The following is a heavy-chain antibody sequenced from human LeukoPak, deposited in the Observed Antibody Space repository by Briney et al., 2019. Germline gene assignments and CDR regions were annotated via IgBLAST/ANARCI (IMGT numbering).Heavy chain of an antibody. CDR1: GFTFSSYW. D-gene: IGHD3-10*01. CDR2: IKQDGSET. V-gene: IGHV3-7*01. J-gene: IGHJ6*02. Sequence: GGSLRLSCAASGFTFSSYWMSWVRQAPGKGLEWVANIKQDGSETYYVDSVKGRFTISRDNAKNSLYLQMNSLRAEDTAVYYCARDAGQDYYGSENGYYYYGMDVWGQGTTVTVSS. CDR3: ARDAGQDYYGSENGYYYYGMDV.